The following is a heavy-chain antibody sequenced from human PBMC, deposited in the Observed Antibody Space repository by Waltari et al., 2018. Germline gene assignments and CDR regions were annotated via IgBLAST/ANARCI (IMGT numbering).Heavy chain of an antibody. D-gene: IGHD3-10*01. J-gene: IGHJ4*02. Sequence: EVQLVESGGGLVQPGGSLRLSCAASGLTFSKFWMSGVGRAPGKGLGWVASVKEDGGEKYYVDSLKGRIIISRDNAKNSLYLQMNSLRVEDTAVYYCARDRGYFDYWGLGTLVTVSS. CDR1: GLTFSKFW. V-gene: IGHV3-7*01. CDR3: ARDRGYFDY. CDR2: VKEDGGEK.